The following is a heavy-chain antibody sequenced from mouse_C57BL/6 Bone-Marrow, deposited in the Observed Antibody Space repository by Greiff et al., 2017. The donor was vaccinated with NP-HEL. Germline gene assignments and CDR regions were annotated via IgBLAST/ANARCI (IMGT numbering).Heavy chain of an antibody. CDR3: AREGGLLSPFAY. CDR1: GYAFTNYL. V-gene: IGHV1-54*01. J-gene: IGHJ3*01. CDR2: INPGSGGT. D-gene: IGHD2-1*01. Sequence: LEESGAELVRPGTSVKVSCKASGYAFTNYLIEWVKQRPGQGLEWIGVINPGSGGTNYNEKFKGKATLTADKSSSTAYMQLSSLTSEDSAVYFCAREGGLLSPFAYWGQGTLVTVSA.